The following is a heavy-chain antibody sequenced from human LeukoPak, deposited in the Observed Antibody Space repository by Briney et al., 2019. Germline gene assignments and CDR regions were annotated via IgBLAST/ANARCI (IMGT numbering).Heavy chain of an antibody. J-gene: IGHJ4*02. V-gene: IGHV4-34*01. CDR2: INHSGRT. CDR3: ARCVTARLLQSRCYFDS. Sequence: MSSETLSLTCAVYGGSFSGHYWSWIRQPPEKGVEWIGEINHSGRTNSNLSLKSRVTISVDTSKNQFSLKLTSVTAADTALYYCARCVTARLLQSRCYFDSWGQGTLVTVSS. CDR1: GGSFSGHY. D-gene: IGHD5-24*01.